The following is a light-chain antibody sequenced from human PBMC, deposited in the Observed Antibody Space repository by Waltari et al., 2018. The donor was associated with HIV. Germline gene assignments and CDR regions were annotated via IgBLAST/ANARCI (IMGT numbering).Light chain of an antibody. Sequence: DIHMNQSPSTLSAFVGDRVTITCRASQGISNWLAWYQQKQGKATKLLIHKASVLENGVASRFSGSRFGTDFTLIIDSLEPDDFATYYCQQYNSAPSFGQGTRLEMK. CDR2: KAS. J-gene: IGKJ5*01. CDR3: QQYNSAPS. CDR1: QGISNW. V-gene: IGKV1-5*03.